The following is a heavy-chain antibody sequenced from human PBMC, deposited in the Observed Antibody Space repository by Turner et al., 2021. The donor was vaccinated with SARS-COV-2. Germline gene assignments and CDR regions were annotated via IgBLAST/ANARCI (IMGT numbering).Heavy chain of an antibody. D-gene: IGHD3-22*01. J-gene: IGHJ4*02. CDR2: IYYSGST. Sequence: QLQLQESGPGLVQPSETLSLTCTVSGCSISSSSYYWGWIRQPPGKGLEWIGSIYYSGSTYYNPSLKSRVTISVDTSKNQFYLKLSSVTAADTAVYYCARLDYDSSGYYSSGFDYWGQGTLVTVSS. V-gene: IGHV4-39*01. CDR3: ARLDYDSSGYYSSGFDY. CDR1: GCSISSSSYY.